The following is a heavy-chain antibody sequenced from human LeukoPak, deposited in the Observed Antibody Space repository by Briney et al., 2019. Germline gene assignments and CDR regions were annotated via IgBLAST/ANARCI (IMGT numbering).Heavy chain of an antibody. Sequence: GGSLRLSCAASGFTFSGSAMHWVRQASGKGQEWVGRIRSKANSYATAYAASVKGRFTISRDDSKNTAYLQMNSLKTEDTAVYYCTRGGYSYGFNWFDPWGQGTLVTVSS. CDR2: IRSKANSYAT. CDR3: TRGGYSYGFNWFDP. V-gene: IGHV3-73*01. J-gene: IGHJ5*02. D-gene: IGHD5-18*01. CDR1: GFTFSGSA.